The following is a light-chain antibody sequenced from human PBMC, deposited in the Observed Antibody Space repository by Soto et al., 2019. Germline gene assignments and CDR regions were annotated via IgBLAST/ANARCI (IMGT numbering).Light chain of an antibody. CDR3: QQSSITPWT. CDR1: QSIGRY. Sequence: DIQMTQSPSSLSVSVGDRVTITCRATQSIGRYLNWYQQRPGKVPKLLIYAASGLQSGVPSRFSGSGSGTDFTLTISSLQPEDFATYYCQQSSITPWTFGQGTKVEI. V-gene: IGKV1-39*01. CDR2: AAS. J-gene: IGKJ1*01.